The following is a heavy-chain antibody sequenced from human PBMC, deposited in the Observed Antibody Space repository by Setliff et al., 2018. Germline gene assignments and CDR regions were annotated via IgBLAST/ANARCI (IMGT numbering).Heavy chain of an antibody. V-gene: IGHV4-39*02. Sequence: ETLSLTCGVSGASISDSYWGWIRQPPGKGLEWIGTIYYSGLTYYTPSLRSRATISVDTSKNRFSLQLSSVTAADTAVYYCAGYQGSGSNYKVVNWFDPWGQGTLVTVSS. CDR3: AGYQGSGSNYKVVNWFDP. D-gene: IGHD3-10*01. CDR2: IYYSGLT. CDR1: GASISDSY. J-gene: IGHJ5*02.